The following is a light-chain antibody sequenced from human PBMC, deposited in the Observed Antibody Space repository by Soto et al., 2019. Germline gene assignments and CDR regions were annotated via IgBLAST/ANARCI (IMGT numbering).Light chain of an antibody. CDR2: KAS. V-gene: IGKV1-5*03. CDR1: QDITNQ. J-gene: IGKJ1*01. Sequence: DIQMTQSPSSLSASVGDTVTITCQASQDITNQINWYQQKPGKAPKILIYKASSLESGVPSRFSGSGSGTEFTLTISSLQPDDFATYYCQQYSTYTPRTFGQGTKVEIK. CDR3: QQYSTYTPRT.